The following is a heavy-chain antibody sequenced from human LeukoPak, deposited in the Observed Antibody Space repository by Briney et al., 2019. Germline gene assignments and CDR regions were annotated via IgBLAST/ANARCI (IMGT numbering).Heavy chain of an antibody. CDR1: GGTFSSYA. Sequence: SVKVSCKASGGTFSSYATSWVRQAPGQGLEWMGGIIPIFGTANYAQKFQGRVTITTDESTSTAYMELSSLRSEDTAVYHCARGPVIRAGSSWTVPWDYWGQGTLVTVSS. V-gene: IGHV1-69*05. CDR3: ARGPVIRAGSSWTVPWDY. CDR2: IIPIFGTA. D-gene: IGHD6-13*01. J-gene: IGHJ4*02.